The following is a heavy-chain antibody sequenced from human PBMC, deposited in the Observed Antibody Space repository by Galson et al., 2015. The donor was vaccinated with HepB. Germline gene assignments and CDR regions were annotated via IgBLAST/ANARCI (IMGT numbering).Heavy chain of an antibody. CDR3: AKGPYGDYEMGYYYYYYGMDV. CDR1: GFTFSSYA. CDR2: ISGSGGST. V-gene: IGHV3-23*01. Sequence: SLRLSCAASGFTFSSYAMSWVRQAPGKGLEWVSAISGSGGSTYYADSVKGRFTISRDNSKNTLYLQMNSLRAEDTAVYYCAKGPYGDYEMGYYYYYYGMDVWGQGTTVTVSS. J-gene: IGHJ6*02. D-gene: IGHD4-17*01.